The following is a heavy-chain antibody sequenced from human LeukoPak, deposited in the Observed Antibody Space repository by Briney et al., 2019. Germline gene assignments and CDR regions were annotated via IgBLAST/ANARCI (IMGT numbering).Heavy chain of an antibody. CDR3: ARVSWYYDFWSSYYMDV. CDR2: IYTSGTT. V-gene: IGHV4-4*07. CDR1: GGSISSYY. D-gene: IGHD3-3*01. J-gene: IGHJ6*03. Sequence: SETLSLTCTVSGGSISSYYWSWIRQPAGKGLEWIGRIYTSGTTNYNPSLKSRVTISVDTSKNQFSLKLSSVTAADTAVYYCARVSWYYDFWSSYYMDVWGKGTTVTVSS.